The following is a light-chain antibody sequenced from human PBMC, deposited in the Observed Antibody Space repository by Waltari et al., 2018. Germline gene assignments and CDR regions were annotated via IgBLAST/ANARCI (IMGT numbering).Light chain of an antibody. CDR3: QHRKSWPLT. V-gene: IGKV3-11*01. CDR1: QSVSSY. CDR2: DAS. J-gene: IGKJ4*01. Sequence: EIFLTQSPAPLSLSPGERATLSCRASQSVSSYLAWYQQKPGQAPRLLIYDASNRATGIPARFSGSGSGTDFTLTISSLEPEDFAVYYCQHRKSWPLTFGGGTKVEIK.